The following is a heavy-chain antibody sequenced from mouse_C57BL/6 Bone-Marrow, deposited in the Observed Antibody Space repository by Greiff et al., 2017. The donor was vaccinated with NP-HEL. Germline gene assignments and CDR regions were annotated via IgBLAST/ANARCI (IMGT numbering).Heavy chain of an antibody. Sequence: QVQLQQPGAELVKPGASVKLSCKASGYTFTSYWMHWVKQRPGQGLEWIGMIHPNSGSTNYNEKFKSKATLTVDKSSSTAYMQLSSLTSEDSAVYYCARYPHLYYYAMDYWGQGTSVTVSS. CDR3: ARYPHLYYYAMDY. J-gene: IGHJ4*01. D-gene: IGHD1-1*01. CDR2: IHPNSGST. CDR1: GYTFTSYW. V-gene: IGHV1-64*01.